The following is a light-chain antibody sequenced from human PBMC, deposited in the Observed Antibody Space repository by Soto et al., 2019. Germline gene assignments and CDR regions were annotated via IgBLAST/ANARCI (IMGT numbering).Light chain of an antibody. Sequence: DVQMTQSPSSLSASVGDRVTITCRASQDISTHLVWYQQQPGKGPILLIFAASTLQSGVPSRFSGSGSGTDFSLTISSLQPEDGATYYCQKYDRAPPTFGQGTKVEIK. CDR2: AAS. CDR3: QKYDRAPPT. CDR1: QDISTH. V-gene: IGKV1-27*01. J-gene: IGKJ1*01.